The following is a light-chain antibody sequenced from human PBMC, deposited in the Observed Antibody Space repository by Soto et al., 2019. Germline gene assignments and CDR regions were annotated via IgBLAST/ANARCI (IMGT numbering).Light chain of an antibody. J-gene: IGKJ3*01. CDR3: QQYNSYSLFT. Sequence: DIQMTQSPSTLSASVGDRVTITCRASQSISSWLAWNQQKPGKAPKLLIYDASSLESGVPSRFSGSGSGTEFTLTISILQPDDFATYYCQQYNSYSLFTFGPGTKVDIK. CDR2: DAS. V-gene: IGKV1-5*01. CDR1: QSISSW.